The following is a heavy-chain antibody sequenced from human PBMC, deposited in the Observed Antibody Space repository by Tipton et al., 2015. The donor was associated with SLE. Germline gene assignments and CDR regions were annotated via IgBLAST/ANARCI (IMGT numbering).Heavy chain of an antibody. CDR1: GGSISTYY. Sequence: TLSLTCTVSGGSISTYYWSWIRQPPGKGLEWIGYVHYTGSTNYNPSIKSRVSISLDTSENQFSLKLNSVTAADTAVYYCARAGFSGSYFDIDYWGQGTLVTVSS. D-gene: IGHD1-26*01. J-gene: IGHJ4*02. V-gene: IGHV4-59*01. CDR2: VHYTGST. CDR3: ARAGFSGSYFDIDY.